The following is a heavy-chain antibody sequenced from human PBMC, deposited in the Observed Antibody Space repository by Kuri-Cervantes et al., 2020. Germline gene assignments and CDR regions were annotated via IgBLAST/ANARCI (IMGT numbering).Heavy chain of an antibody. CDR1: GGSVSSGSYY. V-gene: IGHV4-61*01. Sequence: GSLRLSCTASGGSVSSGSYYWSWIRQPPGKGLEWIGYIYYSGSTNYNPSLKSRVTISVDTSKNQFSLKLSSVTAADTAVYYCAREGRTGDAFDIWGQGTMVTVSS. J-gene: IGHJ3*02. CDR3: AREGRTGDAFDI. D-gene: IGHD3/OR15-3a*01. CDR2: IYYSGST.